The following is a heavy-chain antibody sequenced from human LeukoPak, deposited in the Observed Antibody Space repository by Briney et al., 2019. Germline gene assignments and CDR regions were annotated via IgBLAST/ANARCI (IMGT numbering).Heavy chain of an antibody. J-gene: IGHJ4*02. CDR1: GFTFSSYS. V-gene: IGHV3-21*01. CDR2: ISSSSSYI. Sequence: GGSLRLSCAASGFTFSSYSMNWVRQAPGKGLEWVSSISSSSSYIYYADSVKDRFTISRDNAKNSLYLQMNSLRAEDTAVYYCARDRGVQLESDFDYWGQGTLVTVSS. D-gene: IGHD1-1*01. CDR3: ARDRGVQLESDFDY.